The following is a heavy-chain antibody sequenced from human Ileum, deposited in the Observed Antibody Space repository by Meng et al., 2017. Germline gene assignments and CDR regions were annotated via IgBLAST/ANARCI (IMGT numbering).Heavy chain of an antibody. J-gene: IGHJ3*02. D-gene: IGHD2-15*01. CDR1: GGSISSGGYY. CDR2: IYYSGST. CDR3: ARVEGVGDAFDI. V-gene: IGHV4-31*01. Sequence: VQPEEPGPGLVKPSQTLSLTCTVSGGSISSGGYYWSWIRQHPGKGLEWIGYIYYSGSTYYNPSLKSLVTISVDTSKNQFSLKLSSVTAADTAVYYCARVEGVGDAFDIWGQGTMVTVSS.